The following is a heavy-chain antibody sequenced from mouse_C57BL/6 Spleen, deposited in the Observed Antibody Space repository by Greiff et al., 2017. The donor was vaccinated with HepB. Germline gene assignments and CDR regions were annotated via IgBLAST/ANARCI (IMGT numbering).Heavy chain of an antibody. D-gene: IGHD1-1*01. V-gene: IGHV1-50*01. J-gene: IGHJ2*01. Sequence: QVQLQQPGAELVKPGASVKLSCKASGYTFTSYWMQWVKQRPGQGLEWIGEIDPSDSYTNYNQKFKGKATLTVDTSSSTAYMQLSSLTSEDSAVYYCARRYYGSFDYWGQGTTLTVSS. CDR3: ARRYYGSFDY. CDR2: IDPSDSYT. CDR1: GYTFTSYW.